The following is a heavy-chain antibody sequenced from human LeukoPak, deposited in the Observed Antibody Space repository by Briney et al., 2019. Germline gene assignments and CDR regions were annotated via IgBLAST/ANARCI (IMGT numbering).Heavy chain of an antibody. D-gene: IGHD6-13*01. CDR2: IKQDGSEK. CDR1: GFTFSTYW. Sequence: GGSLRLSCAASGFTFSTYWMSWVRQAPGKGLEWVANIKQDGSEKYYVDSVKGRFTISRDNAKNSLYLQMNSLRAEDTAVYYCARGARIAAAASYYYMDVWGKGTTVTVSS. J-gene: IGHJ6*03. CDR3: ARGARIAAAASYYYMDV. V-gene: IGHV3-7*01.